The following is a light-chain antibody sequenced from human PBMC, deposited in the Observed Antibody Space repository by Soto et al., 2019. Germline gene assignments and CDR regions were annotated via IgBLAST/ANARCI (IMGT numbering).Light chain of an antibody. V-gene: IGLV2-14*01. J-gene: IGLJ1*01. Sequence: QSALTQPASVSGSPGQSITISCTGTSSDIGGYNYVSWYQQHPGKVPKLMIYDVSNRPSGVSDRFSGSKSGNTASLTISGLQAEDEADYYCSSYTRSSTHVFGTGTKSPS. CDR1: SSDIGGYNY. CDR2: DVS. CDR3: SSYTRSSTHV.